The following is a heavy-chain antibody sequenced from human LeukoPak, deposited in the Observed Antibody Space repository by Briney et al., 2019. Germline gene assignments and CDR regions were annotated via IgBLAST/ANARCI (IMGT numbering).Heavy chain of an antibody. CDR1: GYTFTGYY. Sequence: ASVKVSCKASGYTFTGYYMHWVRQAPGQGLEWMGWINPNSGGTNYAQKFQGWVTMTRDTSISTAYMELSRLRSDDTAVYYCARASLKYSSSWYNYWGQGTLDTVSS. CDR2: INPNSGGT. J-gene: IGHJ4*02. D-gene: IGHD6-13*01. CDR3: ARASLKYSSSWYNY. V-gene: IGHV1-2*04.